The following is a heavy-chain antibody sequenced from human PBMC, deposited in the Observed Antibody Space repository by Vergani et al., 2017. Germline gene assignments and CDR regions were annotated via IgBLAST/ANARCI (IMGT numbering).Heavy chain of an antibody. D-gene: IGHD3-22*01. CDR1: GFTFSSYS. Sequence: EVQLVESGGGLVKPGGSLRLSCAASGFTFSSYSMNWVRQAPGKGLEWVSSMSSSSSYIYYADSVKGRFTISRDNAKNSLYLQMNSLRAEDTAVYYCARDYDDSSGYYFGYFQHWGQGTLVTVSS. CDR2: MSSSSSYI. V-gene: IGHV3-21*01. J-gene: IGHJ1*01. CDR3: ARDYDDSSGYYFGYFQH.